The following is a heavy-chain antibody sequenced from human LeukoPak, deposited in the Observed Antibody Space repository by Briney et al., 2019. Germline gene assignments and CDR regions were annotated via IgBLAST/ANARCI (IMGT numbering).Heavy chain of an antibody. D-gene: IGHD1-26*01. CDR1: GFTVSSNY. J-gene: IGHJ4*02. CDR2: IYSGGST. V-gene: IGHV3-53*01. Sequence: GGSLRLSCAASGFTVSSNYMTWVRQAPGKGLEWVSVIYSGGSTYYADSVKGRFTISRDNSKNTLYLQMNSLRAEDTAVYYCARDRSGSYDYWGQGTLVTVSS. CDR3: ARDRSGSYDY.